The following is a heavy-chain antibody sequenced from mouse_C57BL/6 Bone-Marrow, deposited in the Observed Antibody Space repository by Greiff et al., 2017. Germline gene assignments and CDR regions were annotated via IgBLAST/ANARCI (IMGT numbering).Heavy chain of an antibody. CDR1: GFSLSTFGMG. V-gene: IGHV8-8*01. CDR2: IWWDDDK. J-gene: IGHJ2*01. CDR3: ARIDYYDSSYDY. Sequence: QVTLKVSGPGILQPSPTLSLTCYFSGFSLSTFGMGVGWIRQPSGKGLEWLAHIWWDDDKYYNPALKSRLTISKDTSKNPVFHKIANGDTADTATYYCARIDYYDSSYDYWGQGTTLTVSS. D-gene: IGHD1-1*01.